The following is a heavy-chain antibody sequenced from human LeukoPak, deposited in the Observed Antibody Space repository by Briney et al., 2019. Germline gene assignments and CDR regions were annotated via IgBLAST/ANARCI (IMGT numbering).Heavy chain of an antibody. V-gene: IGHV4-59*01. CDR1: GGSISSYY. D-gene: IGHD5-18*01. CDR2: IYYSGST. J-gene: IGHJ5*02. CDR3: ARGGVRSYGSNWFDP. Sequence: SETLSLTCTVSGGSISSYYWSWIRQPPGKGLEWIGYIYYSGSTNYNPSLKSRVTISVDTSKNQFSLKLSSVTAADTAVYYCARGGVRSYGSNWFDPWGLGTLVTVSS.